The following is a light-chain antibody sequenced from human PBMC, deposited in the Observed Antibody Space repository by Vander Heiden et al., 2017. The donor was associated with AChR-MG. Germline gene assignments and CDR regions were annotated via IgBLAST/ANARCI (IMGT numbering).Light chain of an antibody. V-gene: IGKV3-15*01. J-gene: IGKJ5*01. CDR3: QQYNNWPTT. CDR1: QSVTIN. Sequence: EVVMTQSLATLSVSPGERATLSCRASQSVTINLAWYQQKPGQAPRLLIYGASTRATGIPARFSGSGSGTEFTLTISSLQSEDFAVYYCQQYNNWPTTFGQGTRLEMK. CDR2: GAS.